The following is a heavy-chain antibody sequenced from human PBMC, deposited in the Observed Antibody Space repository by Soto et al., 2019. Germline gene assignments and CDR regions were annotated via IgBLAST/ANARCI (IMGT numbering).Heavy chain of an antibody. V-gene: IGHV1-3*01. CDR1: GYTFTRYT. CDR3: ARGIATGQLDP. Sequence: ASVKVSCNASGYTFTRYTMNWVRQAPGQRLEWMGWINPDNGNTKSSQKFQDRVIITRDTSAGTAYMDLSSLRSEDTAVYYCARGIATGQLDPWGQGTLVTVSS. CDR2: INPDNGNT. J-gene: IGHJ5*02. D-gene: IGHD2-15*01.